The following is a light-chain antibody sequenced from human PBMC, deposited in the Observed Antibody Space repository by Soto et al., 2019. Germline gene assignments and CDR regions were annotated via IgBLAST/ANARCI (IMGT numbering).Light chain of an antibody. CDR2: DVS. J-gene: IGLJ3*02. CDR3: CSYSGSYTGV. CDR1: SSDVGGYDY. V-gene: IGLV2-11*01. Sequence: QSALTQPRSVSGSPGQSVTISCTGTSSDVGGYDYVSWYQQHPGKAPKLMIYDVSKWPSGVPDRFSASKSGNTASLTISGLQAEDEADYYCCSYSGSYTGVFGGGTKLTVL.